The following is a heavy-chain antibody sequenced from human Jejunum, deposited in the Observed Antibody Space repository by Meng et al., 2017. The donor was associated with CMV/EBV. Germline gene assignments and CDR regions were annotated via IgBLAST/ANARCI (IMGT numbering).Heavy chain of an antibody. CDR2: IIPFLDIT. J-gene: IGHJ5*02. D-gene: IGHD1-26*01. V-gene: IGHV1-69*10. Sequence: QVQLAQSGAEVQKPGSSVKVSCKASGGTFSSNVISWVRQAPGQGLEWMGGIIPFLDITNYSQKFQGRVTITADKSTGTAYMELGSLRSEDTAVYYCARVMGDANSQDHTWGQGTLVTVSS. CDR1: GGTFSSNV. CDR3: ARVMGDANSQDHT.